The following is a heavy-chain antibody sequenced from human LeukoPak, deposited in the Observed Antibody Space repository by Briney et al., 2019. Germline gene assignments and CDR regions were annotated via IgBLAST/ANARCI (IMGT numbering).Heavy chain of an antibody. Sequence: PSETLSLTCTVSGGSISSYYWSWIRQPPGKGLEWIGYIYYSGSTNYNPSLKSRVTISVDTSKNQFSLKLSSVTAADTAVYFCARANYYDSSGYSRGAFDIWAQGTMVTVSS. D-gene: IGHD3-22*01. CDR1: GGSISSYY. CDR3: ARANYYDSSGYSRGAFDI. J-gene: IGHJ3*02. CDR2: IYYSGST. V-gene: IGHV4-59*01.